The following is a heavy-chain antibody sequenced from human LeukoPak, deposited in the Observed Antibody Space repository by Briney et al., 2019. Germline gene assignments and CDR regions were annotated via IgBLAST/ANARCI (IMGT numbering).Heavy chain of an antibody. J-gene: IGHJ4*02. CDR2: ISGSGDST. CDR3: AKLGHTSGYYARHSDY. V-gene: IGHV3-23*01. Sequence: GGSLRLSCAASGFTFSNYAMRWVRQAPGKGLEWVSGISGSGDSTYYADSVKGRFTISRDNSKNTVYLQMNSLRAEDTALYYCAKLGHTSGYYARHSDYWGQGTLVTVSS. CDR1: GFTFSNYA. D-gene: IGHD3-22*01.